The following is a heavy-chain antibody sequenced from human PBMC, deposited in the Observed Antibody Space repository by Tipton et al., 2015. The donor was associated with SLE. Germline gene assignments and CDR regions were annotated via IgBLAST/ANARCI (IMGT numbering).Heavy chain of an antibody. J-gene: IGHJ2*01. CDR1: GFTFSSYS. CDR3: AREYSSSSGYFDL. Sequence: AVSGFTFSSYSMNWVRQAPGKGLEWVSSISSSSSYIYYADSVKGRFTISRDNAKNSLYLQMNSLRAEDTAVYYCAREYSSSSGYFDLWGRGTLVTVSS. V-gene: IGHV3-21*01. CDR2: ISSSSSYI. D-gene: IGHD6-6*01.